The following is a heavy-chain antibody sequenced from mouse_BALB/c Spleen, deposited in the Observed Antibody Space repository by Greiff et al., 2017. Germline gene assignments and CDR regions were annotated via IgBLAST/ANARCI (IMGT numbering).Heavy chain of an antibody. CDR3: ARDWDDAMDY. J-gene: IGHJ4*01. CDR1: GYTFTDYA. CDR2: ISIYYDNT. V-gene: IGHV1-67*01. Sequence: QVQLKQSGPELVRPGESVKISCKGSGYTFTDYAMHWVKQSHAKSLEWIGVISIYYDNTNYNQKFKGKATMTVDKSSSTAYMELARLTSEDSAIYYCARDWDDAMDYWGQGTSVTVSS. D-gene: IGHD4-1*01.